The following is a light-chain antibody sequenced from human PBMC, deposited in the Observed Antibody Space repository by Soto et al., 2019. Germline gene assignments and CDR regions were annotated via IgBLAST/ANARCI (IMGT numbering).Light chain of an antibody. J-gene: IGLJ3*02. CDR3: CSYAGSFTWV. V-gene: IGLV2-11*01. CDR1: TGDVGAYNF. Sequence: QSALTQPRSVSGSPGQSVTISCTGTTGDVGAYNFVSWYQQHPGKAPKLMIYDASKRPSGVPDRFSASKSGNMASLTISGVQAEDEADYYCCSYAGSFTWVFGGGTQLTVL. CDR2: DAS.